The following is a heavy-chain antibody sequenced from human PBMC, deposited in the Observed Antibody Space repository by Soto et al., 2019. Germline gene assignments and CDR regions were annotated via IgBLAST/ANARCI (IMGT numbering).Heavy chain of an antibody. CDR3: ARDHVDTTMAKLNY. V-gene: IGHV1-18*01. J-gene: IGHJ4*02. D-gene: IGHD5-18*01. CDR1: GYTFTTYG. CDR2: ISGYNGNT. Sequence: QVQLVQSGAEVKKPGASVKVSCKASGYTFTTYGISWVRQAPGQGLEWMGWISGYNGNTNYAQKLQGRVTMTTDTSTSTAYMELRSLRSADTAVYYCARDHVDTTMAKLNYWGQGTLVTVSS.